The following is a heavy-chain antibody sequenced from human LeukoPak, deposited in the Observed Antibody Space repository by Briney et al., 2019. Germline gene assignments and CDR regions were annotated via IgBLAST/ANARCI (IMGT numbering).Heavy chain of an antibody. Sequence: TPGGSLRLSCAASGFTFSSYAMSWVRQAPGKGLEWVGRIKSKTDGGTPDYAAPVKGRFTISRDDSKNTLYLQMNSLKTEDTAVYYCTGVSRSSWYDYWGQGTLVTVSS. CDR1: GFTFSSYA. V-gene: IGHV3-15*01. CDR3: TGVSRSSWYDY. D-gene: IGHD6-13*01. J-gene: IGHJ4*02. CDR2: IKSKTDGGTP.